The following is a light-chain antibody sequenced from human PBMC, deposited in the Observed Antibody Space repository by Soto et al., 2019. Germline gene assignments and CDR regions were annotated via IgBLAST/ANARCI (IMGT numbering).Light chain of an antibody. Sequence: DIQMTQSPSSLSASVGDRVTITCQASQDISNYLNWYQQKPGKAPKLLSYDASNLETGVPSRFSGSGSGTDFTFTISSLQPEDIATYDCQQYDNLPLTFGGGTKVEIK. CDR2: DAS. CDR1: QDISNY. J-gene: IGKJ4*01. V-gene: IGKV1-33*01. CDR3: QQYDNLPLT.